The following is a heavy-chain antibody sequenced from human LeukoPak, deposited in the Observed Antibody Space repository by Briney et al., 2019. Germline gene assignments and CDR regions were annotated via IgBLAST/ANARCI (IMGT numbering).Heavy chain of an antibody. CDR2: IYYSGST. CDR1: GGSISSSSYY. J-gene: IGHJ3*02. V-gene: IGHV4-39*01. Sequence: SETLSLTCTVSGGSISSSSYYWGWIRQPPGKGLEWIGSIYYSGSTYYNPSLKSRVTISVDTSNNQFSLKLSSVTAADTAVYYCAGVTYYYDTSGYFSPIWGQGTMVTVSS. D-gene: IGHD3-22*01. CDR3: AGVTYYYDTSGYFSPI.